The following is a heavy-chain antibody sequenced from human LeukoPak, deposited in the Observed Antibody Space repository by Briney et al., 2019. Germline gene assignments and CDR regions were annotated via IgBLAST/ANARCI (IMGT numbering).Heavy chain of an antibody. CDR3: ARSPYYDPYYYYGMDV. J-gene: IGHJ6*02. CDR1: GYTFTSYD. D-gene: IGHD3-22*01. V-gene: IGHV1-8*01. CDR2: MNPNSGNT. Sequence: ASVQVSCKASGYTFTSYDVNWVRQATGQGLEWMGWMNPNSGNTGLAQKFQGRVTITADESTSTAYMELSSLRSEDTAVYYCARSPYYDPYYYYGMDVWGQGTTVTVSS.